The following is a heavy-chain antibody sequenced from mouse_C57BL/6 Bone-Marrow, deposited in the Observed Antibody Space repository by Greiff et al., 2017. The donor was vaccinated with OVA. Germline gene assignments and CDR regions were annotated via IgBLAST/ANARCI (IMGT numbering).Heavy chain of an antibody. CDR3: ARDRYYGSGYWYFDV. CDR2: IYPGSGST. CDR1: GYTFTSYW. Sequence: QVQLKQPGAELVKPGASVKMSCKASGYTFTSYWITWVKQRPGQGLEWIGDIYPGSGSTNYNEKFKSKATLTVDTSSSTAYMQLSSLTSEDSAVYYCARDRYYGSGYWYFDVWGTGTTVTVSS. J-gene: IGHJ1*03. V-gene: IGHV1-55*01. D-gene: IGHD1-1*01.